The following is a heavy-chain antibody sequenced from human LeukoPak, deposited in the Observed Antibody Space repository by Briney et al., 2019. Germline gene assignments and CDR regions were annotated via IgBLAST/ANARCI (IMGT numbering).Heavy chain of an antibody. D-gene: IGHD3-3*01. J-gene: IGHJ6*02. CDR1: GFTFSSYS. CDR2: ISYDGSNK. V-gene: IGHV3-30*18. Sequence: GGSLRLSCAASGFTFSSYSMNWVRQAPGKGLEWVAVISYDGSNKYYADSVKGRFTISRDNSKNTLYLQMNSLRAEDTAVYYCAKEGYDFWSGYYMGYYYCGMDVWGQGTTVTASS. CDR3: AKEGYDFWSGYYMGYYYCGMDV.